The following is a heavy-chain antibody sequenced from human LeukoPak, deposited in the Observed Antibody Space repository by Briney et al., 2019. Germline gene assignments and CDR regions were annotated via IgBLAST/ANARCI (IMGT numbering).Heavy chain of an antibody. V-gene: IGHV1-69*05. D-gene: IGHD4-11*01. CDR3: ARDSDYSKVSYYYYMDV. CDR2: IIPIFGTA. J-gene: IGHJ6*03. CDR1: GGTFSSYA. Sequence: SVKVSCKASGGTFSSYAISWVRQAPGQGLEWMGGIIPIFGTANYAQKFQGRVTITTDESTSTAYMELSSLRSEDTAVHYCARDSDYSKVSYYYYMDVWGKGTTVTVSS.